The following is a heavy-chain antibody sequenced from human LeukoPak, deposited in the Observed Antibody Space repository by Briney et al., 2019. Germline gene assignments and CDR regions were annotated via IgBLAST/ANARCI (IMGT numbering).Heavy chain of an antibody. CDR1: GDSISSNSYY. CDR2: IYYSGSS. Sequence: SETLSLTCTVSGDSISSNSYYWAWIRQPPGQGLEWIVSIYYSGSSYYTPSLKSRVAMSADTSKNQFSLKLSSVTVADTAVYYCARGRFTIFGVVEAMDVWGKGTTVTVSS. J-gene: IGHJ6*03. D-gene: IGHD3-3*01. CDR3: ARGRFTIFGVVEAMDV. V-gene: IGHV4-39*01.